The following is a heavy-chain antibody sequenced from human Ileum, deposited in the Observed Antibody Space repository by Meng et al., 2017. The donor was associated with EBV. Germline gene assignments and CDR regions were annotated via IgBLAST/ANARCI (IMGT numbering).Heavy chain of an antibody. CDR2: ISAYNGNT. D-gene: IGHD1-26*01. CDR3: ARVEVGITSGDY. V-gene: IGHV1-18*01. J-gene: IGHJ4*02. Sequence: DLLELSRGEVKQPGTQLKFSCTASGTTSTNYGITCVRQAPGQGLEWMGWISAYNGNTNYAQTLQGRVTMTTDTSTSTAYMELGSLRSDDTAVYYCARVEVGITSGDYWGQGTLVTVSS. CDR1: GTTSTNYG.